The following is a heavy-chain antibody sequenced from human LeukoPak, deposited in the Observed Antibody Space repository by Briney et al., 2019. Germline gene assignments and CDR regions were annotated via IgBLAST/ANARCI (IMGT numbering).Heavy chain of an antibody. CDR3: ARFSGSPPLPYYYYYMDV. D-gene: IGHD1-26*01. CDR1: GYSFTSYW. Sequence: GGSLKISCKGSGYSFTSYWIGWVRQMPGKGLEWMGIIYPGDSDTRYSPSFQGQVTISADKSISTAYLQWSSLKASDTAMYYCARFSGSPPLPYYYYYMDVWGKGTTVTVSS. J-gene: IGHJ6*03. V-gene: IGHV5-51*01. CDR2: IYPGDSDT.